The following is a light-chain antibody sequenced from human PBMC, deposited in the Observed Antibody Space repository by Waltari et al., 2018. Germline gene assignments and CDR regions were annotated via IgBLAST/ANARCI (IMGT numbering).Light chain of an antibody. J-gene: IGKJ1*01. CDR1: QRISSN. CDR2: GAA. CDR3: QQYNDWPPT. V-gene: IGKV3-15*01. Sequence: EIVMTQSPATLSVSPGERATRSCRASQRISSNLDWYQQKPGQAPRLLIFGAATGATGIASRFSGSGSGTEFTLTISSLQSEDCAVYHCQQYNDWPPTFAQGTKVEI.